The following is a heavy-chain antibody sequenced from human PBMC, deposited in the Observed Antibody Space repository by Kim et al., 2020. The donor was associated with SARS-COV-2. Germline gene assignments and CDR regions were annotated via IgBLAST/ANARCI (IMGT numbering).Heavy chain of an antibody. Sequence: ASVKVSCKASGYTFTSYYMHWVRQAPGQGLEWMGIINPSGGSTSYAQKFQGRVTMTRDTSTSTVYMELSSLRSEDTAVYYCARDHSYGYKLRYYYYYGMDVWGQGTTVTVSS. CDR3: ARDHSYGYKLRYYYYYGMDV. V-gene: IGHV1-46*01. D-gene: IGHD5-18*01. CDR2: INPSGGST. CDR1: GYTFTSYY. J-gene: IGHJ6*02.